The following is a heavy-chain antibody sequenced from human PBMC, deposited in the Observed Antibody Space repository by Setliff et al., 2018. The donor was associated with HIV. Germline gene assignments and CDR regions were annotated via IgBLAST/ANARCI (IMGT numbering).Heavy chain of an antibody. V-gene: IGHV3-74*03. CDR3: ARVASGYDYGWLDP. J-gene: IGHJ5*02. Sequence: GGSLRLSCAASGFTFSTYRMHWVRQAPGKVLVWVSHINNDGRKTTYADSVKGRFTVSRDNAKNTLYLQMNSLRAEDTAVYYCARVASGYDYGWLDPWGQGTLVTVSS. CDR2: INNDGRKT. D-gene: IGHD5-12*01. CDR1: GFTFSTYR.